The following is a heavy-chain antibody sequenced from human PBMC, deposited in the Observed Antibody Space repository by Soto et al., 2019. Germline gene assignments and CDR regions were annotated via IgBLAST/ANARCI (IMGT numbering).Heavy chain of an antibody. V-gene: IGHV1-3*01. D-gene: IGHD2-2*01. CDR3: ATAIADDAFDI. Sequence: GASVKVSCKASGYTFTSYAMHWVRQAPGQRLEWMGWINAGNGNTKYSQKSQGRVTITRDTSASTAYMELSSLRFEDTAVYFCATAIADDAFDIWGRGTMVTVSS. J-gene: IGHJ3*02. CDR2: INAGNGNT. CDR1: GYTFTSYA.